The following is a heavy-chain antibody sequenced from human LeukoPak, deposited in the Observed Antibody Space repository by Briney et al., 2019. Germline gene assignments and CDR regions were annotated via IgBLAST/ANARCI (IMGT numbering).Heavy chain of an antibody. CDR3: AKGKGLGIAVAGHSLFDY. V-gene: IGHV3-23*01. CDR1: GFTFSDYY. Sequence: GGSLRLSCAASGFTFSDYYMSWIRQAPGKGLEWVSAISGSGGSTYYADSVKGRFTISRDNSKNTLYLQMNSLRAEDTAVYSCAKGKGLGIAVAGHSLFDYWGQGTLVTVSS. J-gene: IGHJ4*02. CDR2: ISGSGGST. D-gene: IGHD6-19*01.